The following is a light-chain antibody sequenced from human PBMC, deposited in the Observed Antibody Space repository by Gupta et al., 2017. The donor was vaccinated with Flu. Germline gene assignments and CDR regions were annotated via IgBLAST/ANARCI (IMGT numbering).Light chain of an antibody. CDR1: SSNIGAGYD. Sequence: QSVLTQPPSVSGGPGQRVTISCTGSSSNIGAGYDVHWYQQLPGTAPKLLIYGNSKRPSGVPDRFSGSKSGTSASLAITGLQAEDEADYYCQSYDSSLSGSNVFGTGTKVTVL. J-gene: IGLJ1*01. V-gene: IGLV1-40*01. CDR2: GNS. CDR3: QSYDSSLSGSNV.